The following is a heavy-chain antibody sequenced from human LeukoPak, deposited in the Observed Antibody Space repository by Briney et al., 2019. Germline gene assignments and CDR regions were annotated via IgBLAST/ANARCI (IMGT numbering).Heavy chain of an antibody. Sequence: SETLSLTCAVYGGSFSGFYWSWIRQPPGKGLEWIGEIKHSGITNYNPSLKSRVTMSLDTSKNQFSLKLSSVTAADTAVYYCARGSAVAGMDVWGKGTTVTVSS. V-gene: IGHV4-34*01. CDR3: ARGSAVAGMDV. CDR2: IKHSGIT. J-gene: IGHJ6*04. D-gene: IGHD6-19*01. CDR1: GGSFSGFY.